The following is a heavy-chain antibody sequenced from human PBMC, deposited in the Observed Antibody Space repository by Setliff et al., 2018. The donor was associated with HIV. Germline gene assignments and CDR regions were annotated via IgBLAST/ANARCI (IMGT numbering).Heavy chain of an antibody. Sequence: PSETLSLTCTVSGGSISGYYWSWIRQPAGKGLEWIGRVYSSGSTNYNPSLKSRVTMSVDTSKNQFSLKLSSVTAADTVVYYCARVGLYSSGWFDYWGQGTLVTVSS. CDR2: VYSSGST. D-gene: IGHD6-19*01. CDR3: ARVGLYSSGWFDY. V-gene: IGHV4-4*07. J-gene: IGHJ5*01. CDR1: GGSISGYY.